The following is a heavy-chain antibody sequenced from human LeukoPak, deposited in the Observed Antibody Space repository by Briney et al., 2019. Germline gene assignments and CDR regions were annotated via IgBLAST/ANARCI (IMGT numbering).Heavy chain of an antibody. CDR1: GYTFTSYG. D-gene: IGHD5-18*01. CDR3: ARDPVQLWLPAFDI. CDR2: ISVYNGNT. V-gene: IGHV1-18*01. Sequence: ASVKVSCKASGYTFTSYGISWVRQAPGQGLEWMGWISVYNGNTNYAQKLQGRVTMTTDTSTSTAYMELRSLRSDDTAVYYCARDPVQLWLPAFDIWGQGTMVTVSS. J-gene: IGHJ3*02.